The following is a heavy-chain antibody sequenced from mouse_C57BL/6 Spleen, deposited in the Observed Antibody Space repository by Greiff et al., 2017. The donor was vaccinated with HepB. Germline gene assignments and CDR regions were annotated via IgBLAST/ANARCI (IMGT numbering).Heavy chain of an antibody. D-gene: IGHD2-1*01. CDR3: ARWDYYGNYFAY. CDR2: IYTRSGNT. Sequence: QVQLQQSGAELARPGASVKLSCKASGYTFTSYGISWVKQRTGQGLEWIGEIYTRSGNTYYNEKFKGKATLTADKSSSTAYMELRSLTSEDSAVYFCARWDYYGNYFAYWGQGTTLTVSS. V-gene: IGHV1-81*01. CDR1: GYTFTSYG. J-gene: IGHJ2*01.